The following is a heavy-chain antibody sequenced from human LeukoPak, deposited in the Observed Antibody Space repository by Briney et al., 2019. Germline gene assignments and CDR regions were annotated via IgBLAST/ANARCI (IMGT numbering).Heavy chain of an antibody. D-gene: IGHD3-10*01. Sequence: GGSLRLSCAASGFTFSSYEMNWVRQAPGKGLEWVSYISSSGSTIYYADSVKGRFTISRDNAKNSLYLQMNSLRAEDTAVYYCARGRARGRSDYWGQGTLVTVSS. CDR1: GFTFSSYE. CDR2: ISSSGSTI. V-gene: IGHV3-48*03. CDR3: ARGRARGRSDY. J-gene: IGHJ4*02.